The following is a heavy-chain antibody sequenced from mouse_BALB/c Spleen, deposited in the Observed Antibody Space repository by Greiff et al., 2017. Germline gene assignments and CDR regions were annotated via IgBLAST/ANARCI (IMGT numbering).Heavy chain of an antibody. CDR2: INPSTGYT. D-gene: IGHD2-1*01. Sequence: VQLQQSGAELAKPGASVKMSCKASGYTFTSYWMHWVKQRPGQGLEWIGYINPSTGYTEYNHKFKDKATLTADKSSSTAYMQLSSLTSEDSAVYYCARSGVNYVVFYAMDYWGQGTSVTVSS. V-gene: IGHV1-7*01. J-gene: IGHJ4*01. CDR1: GYTFTSYW. CDR3: ARSGVNYVVFYAMDY.